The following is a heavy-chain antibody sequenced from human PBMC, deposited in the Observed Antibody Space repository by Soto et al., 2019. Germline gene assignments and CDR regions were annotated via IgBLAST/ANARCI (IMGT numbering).Heavy chain of an antibody. CDR3: AKQPQLVRGWFDP. J-gene: IGHJ5*02. CDR2: VSGSGGIT. Sequence: GGSLRLSCAASGFTFSKDVMSWVRQAPGKGLEWVSGVSGSGGITYYADSVKGRFTISRDNSKNTLYLQVNSLRAEDTAVYYCAKQPQLVRGWFDPWGQGTLVTVSS. D-gene: IGHD3-10*01. CDR1: GFTFSKDV. V-gene: IGHV3-23*01.